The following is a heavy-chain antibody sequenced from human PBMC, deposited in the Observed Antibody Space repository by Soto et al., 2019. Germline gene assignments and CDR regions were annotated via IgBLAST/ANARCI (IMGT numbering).Heavy chain of an antibody. Sequence: DVQLVESGGGLVQPGRSLRLSCAASGFTFDDYAMHWVRQAPGKGLEWVSGISWNSGSIGYADSVKGRFTISRDNAKNSLYLQMNSLRAEDTALYYCAKDIGATVTTSSFDYWGQGTLVTVSS. J-gene: IGHJ4*02. V-gene: IGHV3-9*01. CDR3: AKDIGATVTTSSFDY. D-gene: IGHD4-17*01. CDR1: GFTFDDYA. CDR2: ISWNSGSI.